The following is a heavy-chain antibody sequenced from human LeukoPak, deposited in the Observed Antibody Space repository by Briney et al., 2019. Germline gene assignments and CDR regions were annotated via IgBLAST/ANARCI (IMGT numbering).Heavy chain of an antibody. CDR1: GGSFSGYY. CDR2: INHSGST. Sequence: PSETLSLTCAVYGGSFSGYYWSWIRQPPGKGLEWIGEINHSGSTNYNPSLKSRVTISVDTSKNQFSLKLSSVTAADTAVYYCARGRPRGRYDSSGYPPYYFDYWGQGTLVTVSS. CDR3: ARGRPRGRYDSSGYPPYYFDY. V-gene: IGHV4-34*01. D-gene: IGHD3-22*01. J-gene: IGHJ4*02.